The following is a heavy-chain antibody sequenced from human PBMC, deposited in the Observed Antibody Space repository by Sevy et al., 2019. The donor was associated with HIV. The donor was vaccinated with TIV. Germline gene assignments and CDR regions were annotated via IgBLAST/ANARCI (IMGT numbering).Heavy chain of an antibody. Sequence: GGSLRLSCAASGFTFSIYAMHWVRQAPDKGLEWVAVISYDGGVKDFADSVKGRVTISRDNSKNTLYLQMNSLRPEDTAVYYCARDLPSAVINPFYYYGLDVWGQGTTVTVSS. CDR1: GFTFSIYA. CDR2: ISYDGGVK. CDR3: ARDLPSAVINPFYYYGLDV. D-gene: IGHD3-22*01. J-gene: IGHJ6*02. V-gene: IGHV3-30*04.